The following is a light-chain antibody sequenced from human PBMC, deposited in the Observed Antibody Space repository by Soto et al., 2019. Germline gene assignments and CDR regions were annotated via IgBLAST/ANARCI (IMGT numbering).Light chain of an antibody. CDR2: STN. J-gene: IGLJ2*01. CDR3: VLYMGSGSYVV. V-gene: IGLV8-61*01. CDR1: SGSVSTSYY. Sequence: QAVVTQEPSFSVSPGGTVTLTCGLSSGSVSTSYYPSWYQQTPGQAPRTLIYSTNTRSSGVPDRFSGSILGNKAALTITGAQTHDESDYYCVLYMGSGSYVVFGGGTKLTVL.